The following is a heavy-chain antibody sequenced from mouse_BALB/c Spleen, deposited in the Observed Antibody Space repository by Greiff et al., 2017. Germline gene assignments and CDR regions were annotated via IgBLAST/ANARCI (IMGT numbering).Heavy chain of an antibody. CDR3: VREGRLRGYFDV. V-gene: IGHV10-3*03. J-gene: IGHJ1*01. Sequence: GGGLVQPKGSLKLSCAASGFTFNTYAMHWVCQAPGKGLEWVARIRSKSNNYATYYADSVKDRFTISRDDSQSMLYLQMNNLKTEDTAMYYCVREGRLRGYFDVWGAGTTVTVSS. CDR2: IRSKSNNYAT. CDR1: GFTFNTYA. D-gene: IGHD1-2*01.